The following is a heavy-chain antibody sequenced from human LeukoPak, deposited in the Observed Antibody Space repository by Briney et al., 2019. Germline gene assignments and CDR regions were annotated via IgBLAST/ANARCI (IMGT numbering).Heavy chain of an antibody. D-gene: IGHD6-19*01. CDR3: ARLNSPYSSGWDLYYYYGMDV. CDR2: ISGSGGST. V-gene: IGHV3-23*01. Sequence: GGSLRLSCAASGFTFSSYAMSWVRQAPGKGLEWVSAISGSGGSTYYADSVKGRFTISRDNSKNTLYLQMNSLRAEDTAVYYCARLNSPYSSGWDLYYYYGMDVWGQGTTVTVSS. CDR1: GFTFSSYA. J-gene: IGHJ6*02.